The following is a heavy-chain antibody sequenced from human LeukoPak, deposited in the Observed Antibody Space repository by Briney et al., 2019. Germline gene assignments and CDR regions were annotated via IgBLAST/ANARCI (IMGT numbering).Heavy chain of an antibody. Sequence: GGSVRLSCAASGFTFSSYWMEWVREAPGKGLEWVSVISGSGGSTYYADSVKGRFTISRGNSKNTLYLQMNSLRAEDTAVYYCAKDPYDYAPPNWFDPWGQGTLVTVSS. CDR3: AKDPYDYAPPNWFDP. V-gene: IGHV3-23*01. CDR2: ISGSGGST. J-gene: IGHJ5*02. CDR1: GFTFSSYW. D-gene: IGHD3-16*01.